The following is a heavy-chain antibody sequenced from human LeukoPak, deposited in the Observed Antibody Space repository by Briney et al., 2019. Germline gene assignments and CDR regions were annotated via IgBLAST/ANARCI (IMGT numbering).Heavy chain of an antibody. J-gene: IGHJ3*02. Sequence: GASVKVSCKASGYTFISYYMNWVRQAPGQGLEWMGIINPSDSSTSYAQKFQGRVTMTRDMSTSTVYMELSSLRSEDTAVYYCARGLGYYDRDAFDIWGQGTMVTVSS. CDR2: INPSDSST. V-gene: IGHV1-46*01. CDR1: GYTFISYY. D-gene: IGHD1-26*01. CDR3: ARGLGYYDRDAFDI.